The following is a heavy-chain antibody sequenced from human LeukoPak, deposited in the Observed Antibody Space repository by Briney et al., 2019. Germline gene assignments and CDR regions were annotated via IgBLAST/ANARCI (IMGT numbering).Heavy chain of an antibody. Sequence: GSPVMRSCTAFADTFSSDAISWVRQAPGQGLEWKGRIIPILGIANYAQKFQGRVTITADKSTSTAYMELSSLRSEDTAVYYCARGGSGSLEGFDYWGQGTLVTVSS. D-gene: IGHD1-26*01. CDR3: ARGGSGSLEGFDY. CDR2: IIPILGIA. J-gene: IGHJ4*02. V-gene: IGHV1-69*04. CDR1: ADTFSSDA.